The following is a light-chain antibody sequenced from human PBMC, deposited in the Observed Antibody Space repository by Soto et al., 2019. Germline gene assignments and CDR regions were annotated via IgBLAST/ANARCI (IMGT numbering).Light chain of an antibody. CDR3: QQRYSWPLT. J-gene: IGKJ4*01. CDR2: DSS. CDR1: QSVGSY. V-gene: IGKV3-11*01. Sequence: EIVLAQSPATLSLSPGERATLSCRASQSVGSYLAWYQQKPGQAPRLLIYDSSNRATGFPARFSGGGSGTDFTLTISSLEPEDFAVYYCQQRYSWPLTFGGGTKVEIK.